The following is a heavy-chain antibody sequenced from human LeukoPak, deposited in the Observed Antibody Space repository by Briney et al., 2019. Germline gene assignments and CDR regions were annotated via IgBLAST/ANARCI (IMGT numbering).Heavy chain of an antibody. Sequence: SETLSLTCTVSGGSISSYYWSWIRQPAGKGLEWIGRIYTSGSTNYNPSLKSRVTISVDTSKNQFSLKLSSVTAADTAVYYCARDGGEMATITGFDYWGQGTLVAVSS. CDR2: IYTSGST. CDR1: GGSISSYY. V-gene: IGHV4-4*07. D-gene: IGHD5-24*01. CDR3: ARDGGEMATITGFDY. J-gene: IGHJ4*02.